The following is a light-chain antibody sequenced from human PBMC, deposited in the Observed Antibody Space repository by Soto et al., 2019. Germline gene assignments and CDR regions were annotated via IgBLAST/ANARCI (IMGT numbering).Light chain of an antibody. V-gene: IGKV4-1*01. CDR2: WAS. Sequence: DIVMTQSPDSLAVSLGERATINCKSSQSVLYSSNNKNYLAWYQQKSGQPPKLLIYWASTRESGVPDRFSGSGSGTDFTLTISSLQAEDVAVYYCQQYYSIPQTFGQGTKVEIK. CDR1: QSVLYSSNNKNY. J-gene: IGKJ1*01. CDR3: QQYYSIPQT.